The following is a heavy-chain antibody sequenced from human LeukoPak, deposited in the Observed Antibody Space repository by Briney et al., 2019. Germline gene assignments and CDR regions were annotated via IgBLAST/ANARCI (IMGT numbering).Heavy chain of an antibody. CDR2: IYYSGST. CDR3: ARHAADSSSPDEFDY. V-gene: IGHV4-39*01. Sequence: PSETLSLTCTVSGGSISSSSYYWGWIRQPPGKGLEWIGSIYYSGSTYYNPSLKGRVTISVDTSKNQFSLKLSSVTAADTDVYYCARHAADSSSPDEFDYWGQGTVVTVSS. D-gene: IGHD6-6*01. CDR1: GGSISSSSYY. J-gene: IGHJ4*02.